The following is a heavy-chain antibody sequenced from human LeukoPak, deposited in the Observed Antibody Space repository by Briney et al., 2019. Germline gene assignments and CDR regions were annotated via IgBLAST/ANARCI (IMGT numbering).Heavy chain of an antibody. D-gene: IGHD1-26*01. CDR3: ARFSGSYFDY. CDR2: IHYSGST. Sequence: PSETLSLTCTISGGSITSTSHYWGWIRQPPGKGLEWIGSIHYSGSTYYNPSLKSRVTISVHTSKNQFSLKLSSVTAADTAVYYCARFSGSYFDYWGQGALVTVSS. CDR1: GGSITSTSHY. J-gene: IGHJ4*02. V-gene: IGHV4-39*01.